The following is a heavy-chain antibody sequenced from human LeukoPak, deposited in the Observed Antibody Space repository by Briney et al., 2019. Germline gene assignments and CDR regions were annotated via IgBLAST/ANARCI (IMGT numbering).Heavy chain of an antibody. CDR1: GYIFTSYW. V-gene: IGHV5-51*01. CDR3: ARQYSSTWYPAFDI. J-gene: IGHJ3*02. CDR2: IYPGDSDT. Sequence: KPGESLKISCKGSGYIFTSYWIGWVRQTPGKGLEWMGIIYPGDSDTRYSPSFQGQVTISADKSISTAYLQWGSLKASDAAMYYCARQYSSTWYPAFDIWGQGTMITVSS. D-gene: IGHD6-13*01.